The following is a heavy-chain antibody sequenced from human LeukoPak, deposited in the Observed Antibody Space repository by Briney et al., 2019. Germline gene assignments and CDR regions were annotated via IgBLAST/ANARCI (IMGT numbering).Heavy chain of an antibody. V-gene: IGHV3-48*02. J-gene: IGHJ4*02. CDR2: INHNGEMI. CDR3: ARDNDRAFHY. CDR1: GFTFSNYV. Sequence: GGSLRLSCAASGFTFSNYVMSWVRQAPGKGLEWVSYINHNGEMIFYPDFVKGRFTISRDNAKNSLYLQMNSLRDEDTAVYYCARDNDRAFHYWGQGTLVTVSS. D-gene: IGHD2-8*01.